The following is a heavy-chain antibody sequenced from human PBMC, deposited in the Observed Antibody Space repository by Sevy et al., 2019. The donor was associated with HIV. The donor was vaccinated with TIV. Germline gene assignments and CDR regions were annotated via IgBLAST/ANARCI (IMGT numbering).Heavy chain of an antibody. J-gene: IGHJ4*02. CDR3: AGPTGDGDY. Sequence: GGSLRLSCAASGFTFSDYYMSWIRKAPGKGLDWVSYISSCRGTIYYANSVKGRFTISRENAKNSLYLQMNSLRAEDTAVYCCAGPTGDGDYWGQGTLVTVSS. CDR2: ISSCRGTI. CDR1: GFTFSDYY. D-gene: IGHD7-27*01. V-gene: IGHV3-11*04.